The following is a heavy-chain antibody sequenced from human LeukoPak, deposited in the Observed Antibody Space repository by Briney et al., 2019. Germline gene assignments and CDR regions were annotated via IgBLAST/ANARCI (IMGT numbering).Heavy chain of an antibody. D-gene: IGHD3-10*01. Sequence: ASVKVSCKASGYTFTAYYIHWVRQAPAQGLEWMGWMDPVSGGTNYAQRFQGRVTMTRDSSISTAYMPLSSLRSDDTTDTAVYYCATGLPGGPWGQGTLVTVSS. V-gene: IGHV1-2*02. CDR1: GYTFTAYY. CDR3: ATGLPGGP. J-gene: IGHJ5*02. CDR2: MDPVSGGT.